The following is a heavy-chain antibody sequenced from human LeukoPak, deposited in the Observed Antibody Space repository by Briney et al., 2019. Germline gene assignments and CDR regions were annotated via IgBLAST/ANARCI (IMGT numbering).Heavy chain of an antibody. D-gene: IGHD3-9*01. CDR2: IWYDGSNK. CDR3: ARGRYPEYYFDY. CDR1: GFTFSSYG. Sequence: GGSLRLSCAASGFTFSSYGMHWVRQAPGKGLEWVAVIWYDGSNKYYADSVKGRFTISRDNSKNTLYLQMNSLRAEDTAVYYCARGRYPEYYFDYWGQGTLVTVSS. V-gene: IGHV3-33*01. J-gene: IGHJ4*02.